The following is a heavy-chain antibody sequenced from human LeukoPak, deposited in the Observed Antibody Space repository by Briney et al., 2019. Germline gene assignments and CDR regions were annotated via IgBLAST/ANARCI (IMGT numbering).Heavy chain of an antibody. D-gene: IGHD3-22*01. CDR2: IIPILGIA. CDR3: ARQDYFDTSGYYLGGNEVDY. V-gene: IGHV1-69*04. CDR1: GGTFSNYG. J-gene: IGHJ4*02. Sequence: SVKVSCKASGGTFSNYGISWVRLAPGQGLEWMGRIIPILGIANYAQKFQGRVTITADKSTNTTYMELSSLRSEDTAVFYCARQDYFDTSGYYLGGNEVDYWGQGTLVTVSS.